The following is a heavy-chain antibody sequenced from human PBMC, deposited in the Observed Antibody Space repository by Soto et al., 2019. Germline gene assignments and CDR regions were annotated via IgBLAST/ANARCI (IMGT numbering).Heavy chain of an antibody. J-gene: IGHJ1*01. V-gene: IGHV3-33*01. Sequence: QVQLVESGGGVVQPGRSLRLSCAASGFTFSSYGMHWVRQAPGKGLEWVAVIWYDGSNKYYADSVKGRFTISRDNSKNTLYMQMNSLRAEDTAVYYCARDTTYCSGGSCSEYFQHWGQGTLVTVSS. CDR3: ARDTTYCSGGSCSEYFQH. D-gene: IGHD2-15*01. CDR1: GFTFSSYG. CDR2: IWYDGSNK.